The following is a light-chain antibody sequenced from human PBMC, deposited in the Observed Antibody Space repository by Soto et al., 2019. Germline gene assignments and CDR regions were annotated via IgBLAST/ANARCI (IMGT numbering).Light chain of an antibody. V-gene: IGKV1-9*01. CDR2: SAS. J-gene: IGKJ4*01. Sequence: DIQMTQSPSSLSASVGDRVTIGCRASQNINTYLAWYQQKPGKAPDLLIYSASTLQGGVPSRFSGSGSETEFSLTIRALQPEDFATYYCQQLSRYPLTFGGGTKVEIK. CDR3: QQLSRYPLT. CDR1: QNINTY.